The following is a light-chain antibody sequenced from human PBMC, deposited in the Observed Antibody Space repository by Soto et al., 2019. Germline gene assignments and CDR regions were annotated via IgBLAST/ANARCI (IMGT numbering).Light chain of an antibody. J-gene: IGKJ1*01. Sequence: IQMTQSPSSLAVSVGDRVTITCRASQTISTYVNWYRQKSGAAPELLIYDASTLQSGVPSRFRGGGSGTDFTLTISSLQLEDFATYYCQQSYNTPQTFGQGTKVDI. CDR3: QQSYNTPQT. CDR2: DAS. V-gene: IGKV1-39*01. CDR1: QTISTY.